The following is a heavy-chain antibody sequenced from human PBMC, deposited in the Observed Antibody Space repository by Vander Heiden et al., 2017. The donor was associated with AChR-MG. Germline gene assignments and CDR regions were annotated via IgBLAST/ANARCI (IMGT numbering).Heavy chain of an antibody. D-gene: IGHD3-22*01. CDR2: ISWNDDK. Sequence: QITLQESGPTLVKPTQTLTLTCTFSGFSLTTRGVGVGWIRQPPGKALEWLAFISWNDDKRYSPSLKSRLTITKDTSKNQVVLTMTTVDPMDTATYFCAHSPATRNTLIVHQTYYFESWGQGTLVTVSS. J-gene: IGHJ4*02. CDR1: GFSLTTRGVG. V-gene: IGHV2-5*01. CDR3: AHSPATRNTLIVHQTYYFES.